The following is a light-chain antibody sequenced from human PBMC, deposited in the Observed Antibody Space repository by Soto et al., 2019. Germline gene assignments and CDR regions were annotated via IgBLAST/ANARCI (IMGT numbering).Light chain of an antibody. CDR2: GSS. CDR3: QQYGSSPPYT. V-gene: IGKV3-20*01. Sequence: EIVLTQSPGTLSLSPGERATLSCRASQSVSGSYLAWYQQKPGQSPRLLIYGSSDRATGIPDRFSGSGSGTDFTLTISRVEPEYFAVYYCQQYGSSPPYTFGQGTKLEIK. J-gene: IGKJ2*01. CDR1: QSVSGSY.